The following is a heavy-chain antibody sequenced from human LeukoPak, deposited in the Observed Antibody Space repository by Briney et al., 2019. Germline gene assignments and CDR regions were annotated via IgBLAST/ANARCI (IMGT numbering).Heavy chain of an antibody. V-gene: IGHV3-23*01. Sequence: GGSLRLSCAASGFTFSSYAMSWVRRAPGKGLEWISGINYSGGSTYYADSVKGRFTISRDNPKNTLFLHMNSLRAEDTAVYYCAKHQNWYYFDYWGQGTLVTVSS. CDR2: INYSGGST. J-gene: IGHJ4*02. CDR3: AKHQNWYYFDY. D-gene: IGHD1-1*01. CDR1: GFTFSSYA.